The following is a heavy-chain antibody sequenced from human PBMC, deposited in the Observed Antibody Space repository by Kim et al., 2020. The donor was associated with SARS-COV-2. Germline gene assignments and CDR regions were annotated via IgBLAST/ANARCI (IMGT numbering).Heavy chain of an antibody. CDR2: ISGYNGHT. CDR1: GYTFTHYG. D-gene: IGHD5-12*01. V-gene: IGHV1-18*01. Sequence: ASVKVSCRTSGYTFTHYGIYWVRQAPGQRPEWMGWISGYNGHTTYTQKFQGRVTMTIDTPTSTGFMDLRSLISDDTAVYYCARSSHSGYSGYGHFDYWGQGTQVTVSS. J-gene: IGHJ4*02. CDR3: ARSSHSGYSGYGHFDY.